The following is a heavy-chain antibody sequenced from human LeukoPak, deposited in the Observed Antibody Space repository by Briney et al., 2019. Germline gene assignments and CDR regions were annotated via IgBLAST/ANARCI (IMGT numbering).Heavy chain of an antibody. J-gene: IGHJ4*02. CDR1: GFTFSNFA. Sequence: QPGGSLRLSCAVSGFTFSNFAMTWVRQAPGKGLEWVSVIGSDSGGIQYADSVKGRFTISRDNSKKTLYLQMTSLRVDDTAVYYCAKYRTTTAPPRNFDYWGQGTLVTVSS. CDR3: AKYRTTTAPPRNFDY. D-gene: IGHD1-14*01. CDR2: IGSDSGGI. V-gene: IGHV3-23*01.